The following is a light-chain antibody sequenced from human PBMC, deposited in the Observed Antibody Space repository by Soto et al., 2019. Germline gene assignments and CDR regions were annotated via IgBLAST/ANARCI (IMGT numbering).Light chain of an antibody. J-gene: IGLJ2*01. V-gene: IGLV2-14*01. CDR2: EVS. CDR1: SSDVGAYNY. Sequence: QSALTQPASLSGSPGQSITISCTGTSSDVGAYNYVSWYQQRPGKAPKLMIFEVSDRPSGVSNRFSGSKSGNTASLTISGLQAEDEADYYCSSYTSSNTLVFGGGTKLTV. CDR3: SSYTSSNTLV.